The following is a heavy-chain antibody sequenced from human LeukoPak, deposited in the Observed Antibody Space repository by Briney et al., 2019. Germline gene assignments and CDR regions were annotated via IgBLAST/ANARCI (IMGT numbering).Heavy chain of an antibody. Sequence: GGSLRLSCAASGFTFSSYSMNWVRQAPGKGLEWVSYISRSSSTIYYADSVKGRFTISRDNAKNSVYLQMNSLRVEDTAVYYCARVLFSSNSFDYWGQGTLVTVSS. V-gene: IGHV3-48*01. CDR2: ISRSSSTI. CDR3: ARVLFSSNSFDY. J-gene: IGHJ4*02. D-gene: IGHD6-13*01. CDR1: GFTFSSYS.